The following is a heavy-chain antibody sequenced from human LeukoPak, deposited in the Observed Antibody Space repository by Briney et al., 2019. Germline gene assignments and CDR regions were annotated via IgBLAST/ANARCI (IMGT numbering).Heavy chain of an antibody. CDR2: IYYSGST. J-gene: IGHJ3*02. Sequence: SETLSLTCTVSGGSISSHYWSWIWQPPGKGLERIGYIYYSGSTNYNPSLKSRVTISVDTSKNQFSLKLSSVTAADTAVYYCARDGYSSGWGRAFDIWGQGTMVTVSS. D-gene: IGHD6-19*01. CDR3: ARDGYSSGWGRAFDI. V-gene: IGHV4-59*11. CDR1: GGSISSHY.